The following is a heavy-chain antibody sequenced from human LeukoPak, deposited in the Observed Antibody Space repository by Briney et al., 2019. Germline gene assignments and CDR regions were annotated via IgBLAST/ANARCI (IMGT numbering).Heavy chain of an antibody. CDR1: GGSISSSSYY. D-gene: IGHD3-10*01. CDR2: IYYSGST. J-gene: IGHJ3*02. V-gene: IGHV4-39*07. Sequence: SSETLSLTCTVSGGSISSSSYYWGWIRQPPGKGLEWIGSIYYSGSTYYNPSLKSRVTISVDTSKNQFSLKLSSVTAADTAVYYCARDGYYGSGSYYWDAFDIWGQGTMVTVSS. CDR3: ARDGYYGSGSYYWDAFDI.